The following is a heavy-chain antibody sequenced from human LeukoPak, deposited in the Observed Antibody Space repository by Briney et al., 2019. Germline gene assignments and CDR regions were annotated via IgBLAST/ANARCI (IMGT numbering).Heavy chain of an antibody. D-gene: IGHD6-13*01. J-gene: IGHJ3*02. Sequence: ASVKVSCKASGYTFTGYYMHWVRQAPGQGLDGMGWINPNSGDTKYAQKFQGRVTMTRDTSISTAYMELTRLRSDDSAVYYCARGETEETGTRPDAFDIWGQGTMVTVSS. CDR2: INPNSGDT. CDR3: ARGETEETGTRPDAFDI. CDR1: GYTFTGYY. V-gene: IGHV1-2*02.